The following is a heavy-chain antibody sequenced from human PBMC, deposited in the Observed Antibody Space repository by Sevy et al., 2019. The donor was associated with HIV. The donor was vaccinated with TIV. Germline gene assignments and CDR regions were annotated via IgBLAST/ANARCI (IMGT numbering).Heavy chain of an antibody. J-gene: IGHJ4*02. CDR1: GFTFSNYA. CDR3: ASGDTTMITDLDY. V-gene: IGHV3-23*01. D-gene: IGHD5-18*01. Sequence: GGSLRLSCGASGFTFSNYAMSWVRQAPGKGPEWVSGINNGGSTYYADSGKGRFTISRDNSKKRVFLQMNSLRAEDTAVYYCASGDTTMITDLDYWGQGALVTVSS. CDR2: INNGGST.